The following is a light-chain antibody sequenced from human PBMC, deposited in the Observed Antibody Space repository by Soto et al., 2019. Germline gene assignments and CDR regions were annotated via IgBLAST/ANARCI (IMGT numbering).Light chain of an antibody. J-gene: IGKJ1*01. CDR2: DAS. Sequence: DIQMINKPSTLSASVGDRVTITCRASQGISRWLAWYQQRPGKAPKLLIYDASTLHSGVSSRFSGSGSGTEFTLTICSLQPNGSATYNCQQDTPQWTFAQGAK. CDR1: QGISRW. V-gene: IGKV1-5*01. CDR3: QQDTPQWT.